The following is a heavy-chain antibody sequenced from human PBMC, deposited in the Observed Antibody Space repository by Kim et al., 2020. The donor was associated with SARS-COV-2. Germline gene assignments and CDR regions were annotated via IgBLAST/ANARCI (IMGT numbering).Heavy chain of an antibody. D-gene: IGHD3-3*01. CDR3: ARQTIFGVVIIPVDAFDI. J-gene: IGHJ3*02. Sequence: KSRVTISVDTSTNQFSLKLSSVTAADTAVYYCARQTIFGVVIIPVDAFDIWGQGTMVTVSS. V-gene: IGHV4-39*01.